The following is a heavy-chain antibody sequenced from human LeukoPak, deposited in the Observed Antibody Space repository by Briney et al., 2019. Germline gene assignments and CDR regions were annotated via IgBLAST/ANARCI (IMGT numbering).Heavy chain of an antibody. CDR3: ASVLYYDFWSGYYTLDY. V-gene: IGHV1-69*13. Sequence: ASVKVSCKASGGTFSSYAISWVRQAPGQGLEWMGGIIPIFGTANYAQKFQGRVTNTADESTSTAYMELSSLRSEDTAVYYCASVLYYDFWSGYYTLDYWGQGTLVTVSS. CDR1: GGTFSSYA. J-gene: IGHJ4*02. D-gene: IGHD3-3*01. CDR2: IIPIFGTA.